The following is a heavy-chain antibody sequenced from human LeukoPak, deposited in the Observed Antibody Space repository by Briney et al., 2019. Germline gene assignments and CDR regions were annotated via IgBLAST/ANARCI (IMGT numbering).Heavy chain of an antibody. CDR1: GFTFSSYW. CDR3: ARDRGWNALDC. Sequence: GGSLGLSCAASGFTFSSYWMHWVRQAPGKGLVWVSRIGRDGSNTNYADSVKGRFTISRDNAKNTLHLQMNSLRAEDTAVYYCARDRGWNALDCWGQGTLVTVSS. CDR2: IGRDGSNT. J-gene: IGHJ4*02. V-gene: IGHV3-74*01. D-gene: IGHD1-1*01.